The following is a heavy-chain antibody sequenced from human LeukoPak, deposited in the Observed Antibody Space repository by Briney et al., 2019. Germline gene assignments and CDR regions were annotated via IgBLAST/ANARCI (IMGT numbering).Heavy chain of an antibody. CDR2: ISAYNGNT. D-gene: IGHD3-22*01. CDR3: ARESQIRYYYDRSGYYYGALDY. Sequence: ASVKVSCKASGYTFTSYGISWVRQAPGQGLEWMGWISAYNGNTNYAQKLQGRVTMTTDTSTSTAYMELRSLRSDDTAVFYCARESQIRYYYDRSGYYYGALDYWGQGSLVTVSS. CDR1: GYTFTSYG. J-gene: IGHJ4*02. V-gene: IGHV1-18*01.